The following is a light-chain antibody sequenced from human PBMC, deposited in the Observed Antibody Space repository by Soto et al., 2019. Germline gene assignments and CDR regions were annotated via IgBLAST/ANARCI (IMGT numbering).Light chain of an antibody. CDR2: QAS. CDR3: QYYKESST. CDR1: QSISSR. Sequence: DIQMTQSPSTLSASVGDRVTITCRASQSISSRLAWYQQKPGRAPKLLIYQASSSEIGVPSRLSGSGSGTEFTLTISSLQPDDFAAYYCQYYKESSTFGQGTRLEIK. J-gene: IGKJ1*01. V-gene: IGKV1-5*03.